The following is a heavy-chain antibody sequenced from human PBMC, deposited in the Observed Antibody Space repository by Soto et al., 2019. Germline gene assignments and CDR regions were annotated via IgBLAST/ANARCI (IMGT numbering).Heavy chain of an antibody. J-gene: IGHJ6*03. CDR1: GGSINSYY. Sequence: SETLSLTCTVSGGSINSYYWSWIRQPPGKGLEWLGYIYYNGNTNYNPSLKSRVTISVDTSKNQFSLKLSSVTAADTAVYYCARRLVVVPAAQEDYYYYYLDVWGKGTTVTVSS. CDR2: IYYNGNT. D-gene: IGHD2-2*01. V-gene: IGHV4-59*08. CDR3: ARRLVVVPAAQEDYYYYYLDV.